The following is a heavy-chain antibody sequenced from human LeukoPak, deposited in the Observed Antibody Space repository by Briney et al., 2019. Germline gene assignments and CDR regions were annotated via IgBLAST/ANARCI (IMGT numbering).Heavy chain of an antibody. CDR2: INPNSGGT. Sequence: ASVKVSCKASGYTYTGYYMHWVRQAPGQGLEWMGWINPNSGGTNYAQKFQGRVTMTRDTSISTAYMELSRLRSDDTAVSYCARVRYYYDSSGYSGAFDIWGQGTMVTVSS. J-gene: IGHJ3*02. D-gene: IGHD3-22*01. V-gene: IGHV1-2*02. CDR3: ARVRYYYDSSGYSGAFDI. CDR1: GYTYTGYY.